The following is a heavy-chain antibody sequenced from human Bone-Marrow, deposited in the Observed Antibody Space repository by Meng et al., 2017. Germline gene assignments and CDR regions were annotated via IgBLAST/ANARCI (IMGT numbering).Heavy chain of an antibody. CDR2: IIPIFGTA. Sequence: SVKVSCKASGYTFTGYYMHWVRQAPGQGLEWMGGIIPIFGTANYAQKFQGRVTITADKSTSTAYMELSSLRSEDTAVYYCASLGIAAAGAHYYFDYWGQGTLVTVSS. V-gene: IGHV1-69*06. J-gene: IGHJ4*02. CDR3: ASLGIAAAGAHYYFDY. D-gene: IGHD6-13*01. CDR1: GYTFTGYY.